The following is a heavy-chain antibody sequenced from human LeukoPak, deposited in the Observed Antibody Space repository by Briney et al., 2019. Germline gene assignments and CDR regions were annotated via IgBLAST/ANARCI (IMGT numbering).Heavy chain of an antibody. CDR1: GYRFTSYW. Sequence: HGESLKISCKASGYRFTSYWIGWVRQMPGKGLEWVGIIYPADSDTRYSPSFQGQVTISVDKSISTAYLQWSSLKASDTAMYYCARAGRGSGSSPLDYWGQGTLVTVSS. V-gene: IGHV5-51*01. CDR2: IYPADSDT. J-gene: IGHJ4*02. CDR3: ARAGRGSGSSPLDY. D-gene: IGHD3-10*01.